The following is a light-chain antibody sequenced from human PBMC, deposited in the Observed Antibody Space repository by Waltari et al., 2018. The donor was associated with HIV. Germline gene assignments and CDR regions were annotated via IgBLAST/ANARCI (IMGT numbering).Light chain of an antibody. V-gene: IGKV1-9*01. CDR1: QGIRNY. CDR2: GAS. Sequence: DIVLTQSPPVLSASVGDRITITCRASQGIRNYLAWYQRKQGRAPKLLIYGASTLADGVPSRFGGSGSGTEFTLTITRLQPEDFATYYYQQQTSYPLTFGPGTRVDVK. J-gene: IGKJ3*01. CDR3: QQQTSYPLT.